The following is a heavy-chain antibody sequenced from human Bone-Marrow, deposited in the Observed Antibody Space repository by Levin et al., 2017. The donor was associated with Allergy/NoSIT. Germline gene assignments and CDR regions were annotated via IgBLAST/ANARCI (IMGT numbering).Heavy chain of an antibody. Sequence: GGSLRLSCAASGFIFSHYGMHWARQAPGKGLEWVAIIPSGGGNIYYADSVKGRFTVSRDNSENTVFLQMNSLTPEDTAMYYCAKDLSGRFDPWGQGTLVTVSS. CDR2: IPSGGGNI. V-gene: IGHV3-30*02. J-gene: IGHJ5*02. CDR3: AKDLSGRFDP. CDR1: GFIFSHYG.